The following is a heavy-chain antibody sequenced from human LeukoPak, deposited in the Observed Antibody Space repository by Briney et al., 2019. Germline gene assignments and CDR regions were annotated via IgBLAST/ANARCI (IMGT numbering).Heavy chain of an antibody. CDR1: GCTFSRYG. V-gene: IGHV3-30*12. Sequence: GWSLRLSCAASGCTFSRYGMHWVRLAPGKGLEWVAVIRYVGSDKYYADSVKGRFTIYRDNSQNTMYLQMNSLRVEDTAVYYCARENDYALDYWGQGTLVTVSS. CDR2: IRYVGSDK. CDR3: ARENDYALDY. D-gene: IGHD4-17*01. J-gene: IGHJ4*02.